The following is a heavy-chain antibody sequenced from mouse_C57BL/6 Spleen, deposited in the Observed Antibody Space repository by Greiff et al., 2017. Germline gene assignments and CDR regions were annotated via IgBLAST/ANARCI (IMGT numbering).Heavy chain of an antibody. J-gene: IGHJ2*01. CDR3: ARYDWRFDY. D-gene: IGHD2-4*01. Sequence: EVQRVESGGGLVKPGGSLKLSCAASGFTFSSYAMSWVRQTPEKRLEWVATISDGGSYTYYPDNVKGRFTISRDNAKNNLYLQMGHLKSEDTAMYYCARYDWRFDYWGQGTTLTVSS. CDR2: ISDGGSYT. CDR1: GFTFSSYA. V-gene: IGHV5-4*01.